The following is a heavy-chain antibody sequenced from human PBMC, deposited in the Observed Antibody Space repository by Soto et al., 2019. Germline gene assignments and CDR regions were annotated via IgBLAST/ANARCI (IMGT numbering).Heavy chain of an antibody. CDR3: ARRGKKIRGGWFDP. J-gene: IGHJ5*02. CDR1: CGSIGDGGYS. D-gene: IGHD3-16*01. CDR2: IYYSGST. V-gene: IGHV4-61*08. Sequence: LETLSLTSAVSCGSIGDGGYSWSWIRQPPGKGLEWIGYIYYSGSTNYNPSLKSRVTISVDTSKNQFSLKLSSVTAADTAVYYCARRGKKIRGGWFDPWGQRTLVTVSS.